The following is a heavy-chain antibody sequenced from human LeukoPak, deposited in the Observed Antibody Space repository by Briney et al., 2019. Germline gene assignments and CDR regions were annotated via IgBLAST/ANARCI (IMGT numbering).Heavy chain of an antibody. V-gene: IGHV3-64D*06. D-gene: IGHD3-10*01. CDR3: VKDDSYFYGSGIYPY. CDR1: GFTFSTYA. J-gene: IGHJ4*02. CDR2: ISNNGGST. Sequence: PGGSLRLSCSASGFTFSTYAMHWVRQAPGKGLEYVSGISNNGGSTYYADSVTGRFTISRDNSKNTLYLQMGSLRAEDTALYYCVKDDSYFYGSGIYPYWGRGTLVTVSS.